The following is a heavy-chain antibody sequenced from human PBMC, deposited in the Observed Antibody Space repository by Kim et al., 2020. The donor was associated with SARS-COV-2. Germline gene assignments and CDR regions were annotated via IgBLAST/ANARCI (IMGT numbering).Heavy chain of an antibody. CDR3: AKGGGRGSGSYSVY. J-gene: IGHJ4*02. D-gene: IGHD3-10*01. CDR2: ISGSGGST. CDR1: GFTFSSYA. Sequence: GGSLRLSCAASGFTFSSYAMSWVRQAPGKGLEWVSAISGSGGSTYYADSVKGRFTISRDNSKNTLYLQMNSLRAEDTAVYYCAKGGGRGSGSYSVYWGQGTLVTVSS. V-gene: IGHV3-23*01.